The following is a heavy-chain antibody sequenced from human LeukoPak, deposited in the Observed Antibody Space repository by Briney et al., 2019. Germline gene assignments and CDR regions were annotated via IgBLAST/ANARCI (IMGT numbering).Heavy chain of an antibody. D-gene: IGHD6-13*01. CDR1: GGPISSFY. Sequence: SQTLSLTCTVSGGPISSFYWNWIRQPPGKGLEWIAYIYHSGDTRYNPSLKSRVTISVDTSKNQFSLKLSSVSAADTAVYYCARGPGITAAGNAYYYYDMDVWGQGTTVTVSS. CDR3: ARGPGITAAGNAYYYYDMDV. J-gene: IGHJ6*02. CDR2: IYHSGDT. V-gene: IGHV4-59*12.